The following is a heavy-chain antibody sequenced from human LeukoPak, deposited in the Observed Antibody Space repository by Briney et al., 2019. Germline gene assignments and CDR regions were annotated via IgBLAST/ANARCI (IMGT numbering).Heavy chain of an antibody. Sequence: SETLSLTCIVSGGSINSSSYYWGWIRQPPGKGLEWIGSIYYSGSTYYNWSLKSRVTISVDTSKNQFSLKLSSVTAADTAVYYCARTSGKNDYYYYMDVWGKGTTVTISS. CDR2: IYYSGST. J-gene: IGHJ6*03. V-gene: IGHV4-39*01. CDR3: ARTSGKNDYYYYMDV. CDR1: GGSINSSSYY.